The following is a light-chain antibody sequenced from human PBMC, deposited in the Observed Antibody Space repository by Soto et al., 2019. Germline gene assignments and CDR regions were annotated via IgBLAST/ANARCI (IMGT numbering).Light chain of an antibody. CDR3: AAWDDSLIAWV. CDR1: RSNIGSNP. CDR2: TTD. V-gene: IGLV1-44*01. Sequence: QLVLTQPPSASGTPGQGVTISCSGGRSNIGSNPVNWYQQLPEAAPKLLIYTTDQRPSGVPDRFSGSKSGTSASLAISGLQSEDEAEYYCAAWDDSLIAWVFGGGTKLTVL. J-gene: IGLJ2*01.